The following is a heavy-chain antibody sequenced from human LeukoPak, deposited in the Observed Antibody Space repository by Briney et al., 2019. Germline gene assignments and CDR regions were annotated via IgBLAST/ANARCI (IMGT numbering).Heavy chain of an antibody. CDR1: GATFSSYA. Sequence: GASVKVSCKASGATFSSYAISWVRQAPGQGLEWMGGIIPIFGTANYAQKFQGRVTITADESTSTAYMELSSLRSEDTAVYYCARGIAARPSAFDIWGQGTMVTVSS. D-gene: IGHD6-6*01. CDR3: ARGIAARPSAFDI. V-gene: IGHV1-69*13. CDR2: IIPIFGTA. J-gene: IGHJ3*02.